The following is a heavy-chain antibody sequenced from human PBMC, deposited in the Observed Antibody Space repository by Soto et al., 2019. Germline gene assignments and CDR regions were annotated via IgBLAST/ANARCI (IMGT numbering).Heavy chain of an antibody. J-gene: IGHJ6*02. CDR1: GFTFSSYA. D-gene: IGHD6-13*01. V-gene: IGHV3-30-3*01. CDR2: ISYDGSNK. Sequence: GGSLRLSCAASGFTFSSYAMHWVRQAPGKGLEWVAVISYDGSNKYYADSVKGRFTISRDNSKNTLYLQMNSLRAEDTAVYYCARGAGDTIYYYYYGMDVWGQGTTVTVSS. CDR3: ARGAGDTIYYYYYGMDV.